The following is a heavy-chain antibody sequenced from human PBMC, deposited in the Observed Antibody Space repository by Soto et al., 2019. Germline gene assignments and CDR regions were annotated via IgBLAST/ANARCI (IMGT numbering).Heavy chain of an antibody. V-gene: IGHV4-39*01. CDR2: IYHTGNA. CDR3: ARDFFDSSDYTTNWFDP. CDR1: GDSLSNSRFY. J-gene: IGHJ5*02. Sequence: SETLSLTFSVSGDSLSNSRFYWAWVRQPPGGGLEWIGSIYHTGNAYYNPSLKSRVTISVDTSKNQFSLKLTSVTAADAALYYCARDFFDSSDYTTNWFDPWGQGTLVTVSS. D-gene: IGHD3-22*01.